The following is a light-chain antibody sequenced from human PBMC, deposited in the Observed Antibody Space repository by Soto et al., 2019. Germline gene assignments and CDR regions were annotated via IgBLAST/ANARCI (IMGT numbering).Light chain of an antibody. CDR1: QSLVHSDGIAY. J-gene: IGKJ5*01. CDR3: MQGTHWPIT. CDR2: KVS. V-gene: IGKV2-30*02. Sequence: DVVVTQSPLSLPVTLGQPSSISCRSKQSLVHSDGIAYFSWFQQRPGPSPRRLIYKVSNRDSGVPARFSGSGSGTDFALKISRVEAEDVGVYYCMQGTHWPITFGQGTRLEIK.